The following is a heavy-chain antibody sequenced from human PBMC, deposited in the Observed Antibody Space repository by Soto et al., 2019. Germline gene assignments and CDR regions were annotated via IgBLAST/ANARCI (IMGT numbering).Heavy chain of an antibody. V-gene: IGHV6-1*01. Sequence: SQTLSLTCAISGDSVSSKSGASIWNRQSPSRGLEWLGRTYYRSKWYNDYAVSVKSRITINPDTSKNQFSLQLNSVTPEDTAVYYCARDGKSSGYYYTLSWFDPWGQGTLVTVSS. J-gene: IGHJ5*02. CDR2: TYYRSKWYN. CDR3: ARDGKSSGYYYTLSWFDP. D-gene: IGHD3-22*01. CDR1: GDSVSSKSGA.